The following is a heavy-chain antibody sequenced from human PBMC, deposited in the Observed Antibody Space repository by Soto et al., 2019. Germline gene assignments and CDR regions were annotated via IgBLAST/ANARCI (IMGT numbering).Heavy chain of an antibody. CDR1: GFTFDDYA. CDR2: INWNSVTF. V-gene: IGHV3-9*01. D-gene: IGHD5-12*01. J-gene: IGHJ4*02. CDR3: ARDHDEDFGYDLDYFDY. Sequence: EVQLVESGGGLVQPGRSLRLSCAASGFTFDDYAMHWVRQAPGKGLEWVSGINWNSVTFVYADSVKGRFTISRDNAKNSLYLQMDSLRGEDTAFYFCARDHDEDFGYDLDYFDYWGQGTLVTVSS.